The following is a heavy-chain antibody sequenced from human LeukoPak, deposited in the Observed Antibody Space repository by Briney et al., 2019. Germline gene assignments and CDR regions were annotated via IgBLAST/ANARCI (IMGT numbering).Heavy chain of an antibody. V-gene: IGHV4-39*02. D-gene: IGHD4-17*01. CDR3: AREEAPVTTVTHFDY. Sequence: SETLSLTCTVSGGSISSSSYYWGWIRRPPWKGLEWIGSIYYSGSTYYNPSLKSRVTISVDTSKNQFSLKLSSVTAADTAVYYCAREEAPVTTVTHFDYWGQGTLVTVSS. CDR1: GGSISSSSYY. J-gene: IGHJ4*02. CDR2: IYYSGST.